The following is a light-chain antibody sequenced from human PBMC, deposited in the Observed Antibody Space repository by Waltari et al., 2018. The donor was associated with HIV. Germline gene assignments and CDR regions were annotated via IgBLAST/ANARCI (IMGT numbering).Light chain of an antibody. CDR2: DVT. J-gene: IGLJ2*01. CDR1: SSDVGGHDY. Sequence: QSALTQPRSVSGSPGQSVTISCTRTSSDVGGHDYVSWFQQHPGKAPKLLVYDVTKRPSGVPNRFSGSKSGSTPSLTISGLQAEDQGDYYCCSYAGGSTLFGGGTKLTVL. V-gene: IGLV2-11*01. CDR3: CSYAGGSTL.